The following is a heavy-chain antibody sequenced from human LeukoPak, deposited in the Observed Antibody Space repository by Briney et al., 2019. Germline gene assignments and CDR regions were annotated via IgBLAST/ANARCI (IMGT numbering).Heavy chain of an antibody. Sequence: PGGSLRLSCAASGFTFSSYGMYWVRQAPGKGLEWVAFIRYDGSNKYYADSVKGRFTISRDNSKNTLNLQMNSLRAEDTAVYYCVKDVGDYDFWSGPLESTYMDVWGRGTTVTVSS. CDR1: GFTFSSYG. CDR3: VKDVGDYDFWSGPLESTYMDV. D-gene: IGHD3-3*01. V-gene: IGHV3-30*02. CDR2: IRYDGSNK. J-gene: IGHJ6*03.